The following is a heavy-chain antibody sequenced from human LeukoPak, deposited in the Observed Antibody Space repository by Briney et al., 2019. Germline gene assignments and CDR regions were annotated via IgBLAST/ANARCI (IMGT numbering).Heavy chain of an antibody. D-gene: IGHD3-16*01. Sequence: GASVKVSCKASGYTFTSYGIGWVRQAPGQGLEWMGWINTYNGDTKYAQKLQGRVTMTTDTSTSVGYMELRSLRSDDTAVYYCARAYLYWGSHDFADGRLDFWDQGTLVTVSS. CDR2: INTYNGDT. CDR3: ARAYLYWGSHDFADGRLDF. V-gene: IGHV1-18*01. J-gene: IGHJ4*02. CDR1: GYTFTSYG.